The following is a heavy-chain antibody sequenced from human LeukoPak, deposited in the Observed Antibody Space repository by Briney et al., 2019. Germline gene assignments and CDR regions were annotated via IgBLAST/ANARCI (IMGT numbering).Heavy chain of an antibody. CDR2: IIPIFGTA. CDR1: GGTFSSYA. Sequence: ASVKVSCKASGGTFSSYAISWVRQAPGQGLEWMGGIIPIFGTANYAQKFQGRVTITTDESTSTAYMELSSLRSEDTAVYYCARESASGRTRGDGFFDYWGQGTLVTVSS. CDR3: ARESASGRTRGDGFFDY. D-gene: IGHD3-10*01. V-gene: IGHV1-69*05. J-gene: IGHJ4*02.